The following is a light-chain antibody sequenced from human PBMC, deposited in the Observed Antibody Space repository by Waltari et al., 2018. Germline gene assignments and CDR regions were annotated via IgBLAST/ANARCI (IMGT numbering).Light chain of an antibody. CDR2: DVS. Sequence: QSALTQPASLSGSPGQSITIACPGTSSAVGGSNYVSWYQQHPGKAPNLIIYDVSKRPSGVSNRFSGAKSGNTASLTISGLQADDETDYYCRSYTSSSTWVFGGGTKLTVL. J-gene: IGLJ3*02. CDR1: SSAVGGSNY. V-gene: IGLV2-14*01. CDR3: RSYTSSSTWV.